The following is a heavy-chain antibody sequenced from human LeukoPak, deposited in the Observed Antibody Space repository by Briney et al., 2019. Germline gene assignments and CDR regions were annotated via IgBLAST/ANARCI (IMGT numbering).Heavy chain of an antibody. D-gene: IGHD2-2*01. CDR2: IKQDASQE. CDR3: ARVRGYCRSISCFDGFDP. V-gene: IGHV3-7*03. Sequence: PGGSLRLSCAASGFTFSSYWMSWVRQAPGKGPEWVAHIKQDASQEDHVDSVKGRFTISRDNAKNSLYLQMNSLRAEDTAVYYCARVRGYCRSISCFDGFDPWGQGTLVTVSS. CDR1: GFTFSSYW. J-gene: IGHJ5*02.